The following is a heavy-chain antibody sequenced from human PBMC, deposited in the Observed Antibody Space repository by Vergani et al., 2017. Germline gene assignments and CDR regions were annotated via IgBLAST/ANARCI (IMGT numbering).Heavy chain of an antibody. CDR2: IWYDGSNK. V-gene: IGHV3-33*01. CDR3: ARCPSGTAMAADSYYMDV. J-gene: IGHJ6*03. CDR1: GFPFSTYG. D-gene: IGHD5-18*01. Sequence: QVQLVESGGGVVQPGESLRLSCAASGFPFSTYGMHWVRQAPGKGLEWVAVIWYDGSNKYYADSVKGRFTISRDNSKNTLYLQMNSLRAEDTAVYYCARCPSGTAMAADSYYMDVWGKGTTVTVSS.